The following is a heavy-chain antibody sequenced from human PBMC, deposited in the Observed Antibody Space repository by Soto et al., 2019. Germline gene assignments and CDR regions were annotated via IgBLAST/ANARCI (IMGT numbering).Heavy chain of an antibody. CDR3: ARSPAYGDYANLDT. CDR2: IYSTRSP. Sequence: QVQLQESGPGLVKPSETLSLTCTVTGDSVSKYYWNWIRQPAGKGLEWIGRIYSTRSPNYNPSLKIRVTMSVDTSKNQFSLKLNLSSVTAADTAVYYCARSPAYGDYANLDTWGPGTLVTVSS. CDR1: GDSVSKYY. V-gene: IGHV4-4*07. D-gene: IGHD4-17*01. J-gene: IGHJ5*02.